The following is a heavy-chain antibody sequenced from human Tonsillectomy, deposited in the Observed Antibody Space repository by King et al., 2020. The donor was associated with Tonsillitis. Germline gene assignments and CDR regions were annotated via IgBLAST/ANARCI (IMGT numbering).Heavy chain of an antibody. D-gene: IGHD5-12*01. V-gene: IGHV3-48*01. CDR3: ARDERGYSGYDYGIDY. Sequence: VQLVESGGGLVQPGGSLRLSCAASGFTFSSYSMNWVRQAPGKGLEWVSYISSSSSTIYYADSVKGRFTISRDNAKNSLYLQMNSLRAEDTAVYYCARDERGYSGYDYGIDYRGQGTLVTVSS. CDR2: ISSSSSTI. CDR1: GFTFSSYS. J-gene: IGHJ4*02.